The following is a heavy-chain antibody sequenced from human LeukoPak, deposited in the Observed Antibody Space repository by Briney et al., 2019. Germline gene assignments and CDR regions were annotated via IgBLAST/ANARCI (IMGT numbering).Heavy chain of an antibody. V-gene: IGHV4-39*01. CDR1: GGSLSSSSHY. D-gene: IGHD3-10*01. CDR2: IYYSGST. Sequence: PSETLSLTCTVSGGSLSSSSHYWGWIRQPPGKGLEWIGSIYYSGSTYYNPSLMSRVTISVDTSKNQFSLKLRSVTAADTAVFYCASYHRFGESFLNGVDYWGHGTLVTVSS. CDR3: ASYHRFGESFLNGVDY. J-gene: IGHJ4*01.